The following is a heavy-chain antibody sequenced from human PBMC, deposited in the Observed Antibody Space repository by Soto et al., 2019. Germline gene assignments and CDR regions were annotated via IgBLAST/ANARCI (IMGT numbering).Heavy chain of an antibody. V-gene: IGHV1-8*01. CDR2: MKPNSGNT. J-gene: IGHJ3*01. CDR3: ATERWEDAFDV. CDR1: GYTFTSYD. Sequence: QEQLVQSGAEVKKPGASVKVSCKASGYTFTSYDINWVRQATGQGLEWMGWMKPNSGNTGYAQKFQGRVTMTRNTSLSTAYLGLSSLRFEDAAVYYCATERWEDAFDVWGQGTMVTLSS. D-gene: IGHD1-26*01.